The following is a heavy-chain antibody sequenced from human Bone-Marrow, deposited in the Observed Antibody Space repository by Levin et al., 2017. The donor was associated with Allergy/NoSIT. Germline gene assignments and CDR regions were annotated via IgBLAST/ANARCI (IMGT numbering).Heavy chain of an antibody. J-gene: IGHJ6*03. D-gene: IGHD3-3*01. V-gene: IGHV5-51*01. Sequence: GESLKISCKGSGYSFTSYWIGWVRQMPGKGLEWMGIIYPGDSDTRYSPSFQGQVTISADKSISTAYLQWSSLKASDTAMYYCARMSGYPPFYYYYMDVWGKGTTVTVSS. CDR3: ARMSGYPPFYYYYMDV. CDR2: IYPGDSDT. CDR1: GYSFTSYW.